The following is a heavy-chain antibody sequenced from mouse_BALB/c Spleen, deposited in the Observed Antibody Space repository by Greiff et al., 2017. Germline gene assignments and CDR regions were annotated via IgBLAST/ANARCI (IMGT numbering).Heavy chain of an antibody. D-gene: IGHD1-1*01. CDR3: ERVYGSSYGGYFDV. Sequence: EVQLQESGGDLVKPGGSLKLSCAASGFTFSSYGMSWVRQTPDKRLEWVATISSGGSYTYYPDSVKGRFTISRDNAKNTLYLQMSSLKSEDTAMYDCERVYGSSYGGYFDVWGAGTTVTVSS. V-gene: IGHV5-6*01. CDR2: ISSGGSYT. CDR1: GFTFSSYG. J-gene: IGHJ1*01.